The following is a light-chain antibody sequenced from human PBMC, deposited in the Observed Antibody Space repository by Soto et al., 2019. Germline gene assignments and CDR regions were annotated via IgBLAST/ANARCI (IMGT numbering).Light chain of an antibody. CDR2: DAS. V-gene: IGKV1-33*01. CDR1: QDISNY. Sequence: DIQMTQSPSSLSASVGDRVTITCQASQDISNYLNWYQQKPGKAPKLLIYDASNLETGVPSRFSGSGSGTDFTFTISSLQPEDIATYYCQQYDLQEASFGPGTKVDIK. J-gene: IGKJ3*01. CDR3: QQYDLQEAS.